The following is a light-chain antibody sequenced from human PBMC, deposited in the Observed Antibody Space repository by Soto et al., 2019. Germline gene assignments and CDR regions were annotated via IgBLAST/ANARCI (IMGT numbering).Light chain of an antibody. J-gene: IGKJ1*01. CDR3: QQYGSSGT. CDR1: QSVSNNY. Sequence: CXASQSVSNNYLAWYQQKPGQAPRLLIYGASNRATGIPDRFSGSGSGTDFTLTISRLEPEDFAVYYCQQYGSSGTFGQGTKVDI. CDR2: GAS. V-gene: IGKV3-20*01.